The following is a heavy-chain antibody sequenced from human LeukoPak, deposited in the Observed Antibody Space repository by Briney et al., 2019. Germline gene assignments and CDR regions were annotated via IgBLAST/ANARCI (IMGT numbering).Heavy chain of an antibody. Sequence: PGGSLRHSCSASGFTLSSYAMHWVRQAPGKGLEYVSVISSNGGSTNYADSVKGRFTISRDNSKNTLYLQMSSLRAEDTAVYYCVKDRRFYYGSGSLLEYWGQGTLVTVSS. CDR3: VKDRRFYYGSGSLLEY. D-gene: IGHD3-10*01. V-gene: IGHV3-64D*06. CDR2: ISSNGGST. J-gene: IGHJ4*02. CDR1: GFTLSSYA.